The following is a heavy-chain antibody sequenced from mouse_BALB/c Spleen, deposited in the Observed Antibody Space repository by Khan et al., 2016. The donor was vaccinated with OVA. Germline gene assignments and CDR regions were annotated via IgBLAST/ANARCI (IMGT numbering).Heavy chain of an antibody. CDR2: INTHSGVP. V-gene: IGHV9-4*02. CDR1: GYTFTTAG. Sequence: QIQLVQSGPELKKPGETVRISCKASGYTFTTAGIQWVQKMPGKGLKLIGWINTHSGVPKYAEDFKGRFAFSLEISVNTAYLQITNLKNEDTATXFWARGRAAYYRKDGGGMEYWGQGTSVTVSS. D-gene: IGHD2-12*01. J-gene: IGHJ4*01. CDR3: ARGRAAYYRKDGGGMEY.